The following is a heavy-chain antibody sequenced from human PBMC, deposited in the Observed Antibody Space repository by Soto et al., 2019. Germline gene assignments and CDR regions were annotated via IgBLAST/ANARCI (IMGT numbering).Heavy chain of an antibody. J-gene: IGHJ6*02. CDR3: ARGRGAAGTDSVQYYGMDV. CDR2: ISSSSSYI. CDR1: GFTFSSYN. V-gene: IGHV3-21*01. D-gene: IGHD6-13*01. Sequence: EVQLVESGGGLVKPGGSLRLSCAASGFTFSSYNMNWVRQAPGKGLEWVSSISSSSSYIYYADSVKGRLTISRDNAKNSLYLQMNSLRAEDTAVYYCARGRGAAGTDSVQYYGMDVWGQGTTVTVSS.